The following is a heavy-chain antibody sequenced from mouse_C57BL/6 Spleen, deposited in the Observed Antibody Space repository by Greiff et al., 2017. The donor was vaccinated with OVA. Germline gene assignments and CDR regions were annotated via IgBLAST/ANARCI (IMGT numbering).Heavy chain of an antibody. D-gene: IGHD1-1*01. V-gene: IGHV3-6*01. CDR1: GYSITSGYY. J-gene: IGHJ1*03. CDR2: ISYDGSN. Sequence: LEESGPGLVKPSQSLSLTCSVTGYSITSGYYWNWIRQFPGNKLEWMGYISYDGSNNYNPSLKNRISITRDTSKSQFFLKLNSVTTEDTATYYCARASSYWYFDVWGTGTTVTVSS. CDR3: ARASSYWYFDV.